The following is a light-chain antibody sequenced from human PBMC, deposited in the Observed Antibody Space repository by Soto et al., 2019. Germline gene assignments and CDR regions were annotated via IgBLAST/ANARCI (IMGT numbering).Light chain of an antibody. CDR2: DTS. CDR3: QEYIQWPPGM. J-gene: IGKJ1*01. Sequence: EIVMTQSPATLSVSPGERVTFSCRASQFVSSRLAWYQRRPGQVPRLLIYDTSTRAPGISARLSGSGSGTEFTLTISSLQSEDFAVYYCQEYIQWPPGMFGPGTKVDIK. V-gene: IGKV3-15*01. CDR1: QFVSSR.